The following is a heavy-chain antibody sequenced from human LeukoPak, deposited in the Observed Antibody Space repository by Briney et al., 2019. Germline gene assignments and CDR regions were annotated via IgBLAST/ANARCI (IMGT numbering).Heavy chain of an antibody. J-gene: IGHJ6*03. CDR3: AKDTMVRGVIPTVMDV. D-gene: IGHD3-10*01. CDR1: GFTFNNYA. V-gene: IGHV3-23*01. CDR2: ISGRGGNT. Sequence: GGSLRLSCAASGFTFNNYAMNWVRQAPGKGLEWVSGISGRGGNTFYADSVKGRFTTSRDNSKNTLILQMNSLRAEDTAVYYCAKDTMVRGVIPTVMDVWGKGTTVTVSS.